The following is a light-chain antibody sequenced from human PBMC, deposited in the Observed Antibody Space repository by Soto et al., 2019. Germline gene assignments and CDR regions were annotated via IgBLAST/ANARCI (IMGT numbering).Light chain of an antibody. CDR3: QQYNSYSQT. CDR1: QSISSW. V-gene: IGKV1-5*01. Sequence: DIQMTQSLSILSASLPERVSIPCRASQSISSWLAWYQQKPGKAPKLLIYDASSLESGVPSRFSGSGSGTEFTLTISSLQTDDFATYYCQQYNSYSQTFGQGTKVDIK. J-gene: IGKJ1*01. CDR2: DAS.